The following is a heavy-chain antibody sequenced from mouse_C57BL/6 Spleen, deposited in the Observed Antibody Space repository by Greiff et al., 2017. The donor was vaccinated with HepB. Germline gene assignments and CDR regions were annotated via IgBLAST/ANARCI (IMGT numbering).Heavy chain of an antibody. CDR3: ARDQSNYWFAY. CDR1: GYSIPSGYY. D-gene: IGHD2-5*01. J-gene: IGHJ3*01. Sequence: EVQLQQSGPGLVKPSQSLSLTCSVTGYSIPSGYYWNWIRQFPGNKLEWMGYISYDGSNNYNPSLKNRISITRDTSKNQFFLKLNSVTTEDTSTYYGARDQSNYWFAYWGQGTLVTVSA. V-gene: IGHV3-6*01. CDR2: ISYDGSN.